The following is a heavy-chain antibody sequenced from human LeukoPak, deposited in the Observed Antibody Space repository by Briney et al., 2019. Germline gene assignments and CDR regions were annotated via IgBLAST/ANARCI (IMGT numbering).Heavy chain of an antibody. CDR2: ITSDGGSA. V-gene: IGHV3-23*01. J-gene: IGHJ4*02. CDR1: GFTFSTSG. Sequence: GGSLRLSCAASGFTFSTSGMSWVRQAPGKGLEWVSIITSDGGSAYYADSVKGRFTISRDNFKNTVYLQMTSLRVEDTAVYFCANVAAVGVVDYWGQGTLVTVS. D-gene: IGHD2-15*01. CDR3: ANVAAVGVVDY.